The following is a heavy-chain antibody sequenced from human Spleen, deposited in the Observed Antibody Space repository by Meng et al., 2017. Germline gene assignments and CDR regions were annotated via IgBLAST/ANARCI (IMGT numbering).Heavy chain of an antibody. CDR1: GGSISSTSW. V-gene: IGHV4-4*02. CDR2: IYHSGST. D-gene: IGHD3-10*01. CDR3: ARHYDSGVPIDY. J-gene: IGHJ4*02. Sequence: QVPLQESGPGLVKTSGPLSLTCAVSGGSISSTSWWSWVRQPPGKGLEWIGEIYHSGSTNYNPSLKSRVTISVDKSKNQFSLKLSSVTAADTAVYYCARHYDSGVPIDYWGQGSLVTVSS.